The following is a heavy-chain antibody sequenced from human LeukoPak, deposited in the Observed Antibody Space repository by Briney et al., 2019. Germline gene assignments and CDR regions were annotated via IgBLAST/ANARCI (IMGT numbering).Heavy chain of an antibody. CDR3: AREEDSGHDPLFDY. V-gene: IGHV1-2*02. CDR1: GYTFTGYF. D-gene: IGHD5-12*01. CDR2: INPNSGGT. J-gene: IGHJ4*02. Sequence: ASVKVSCKASGYTFTGYFMHWVRQAPGQGLEWMGWINPNSGGTNYAQKFQGRVTMTRGTSISTAYMELSRLRSDDTAVYYRAREEDSGHDPLFDYWGQGTLVTVSS.